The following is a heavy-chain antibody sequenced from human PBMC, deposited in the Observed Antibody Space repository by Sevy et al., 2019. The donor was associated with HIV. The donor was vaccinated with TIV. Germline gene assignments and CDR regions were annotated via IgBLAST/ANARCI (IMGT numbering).Heavy chain of an antibody. CDR3: ASHIGSYYWFDP. CDR1: GASISGYY. V-gene: IGHV4-59*12. CDR2: IYYTWSP. J-gene: IGHJ5*02. Sequence: SETLSLNCTVSGASISGYYWSWIRQPPGKGLEWIGYIYYTWSPNYNPSLKSRVTMSVDTSKNQFSLRLTSVTAADTAVYYCASHIGSYYWFDPWGQGTLVTVSS. D-gene: IGHD3-10*01.